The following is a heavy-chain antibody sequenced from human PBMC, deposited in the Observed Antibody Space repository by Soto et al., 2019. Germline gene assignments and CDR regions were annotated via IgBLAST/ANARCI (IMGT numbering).Heavy chain of an antibody. J-gene: IGHJ4*02. Sequence: SETLSRTCAVSGGSISTNYWWRWVRQPPGKGLEWIGEIHHSGRTNYIQSLKSRVTMSLDKSDNQLSLRLSSVTAADTAVYYCARGFDYRWVYWGQGTLVTVSS. CDR1: GGSISTNYW. CDR2: IHHSGRT. V-gene: IGHV4-4*02. CDR3: ARGFDYRWVY. D-gene: IGHD3-16*01.